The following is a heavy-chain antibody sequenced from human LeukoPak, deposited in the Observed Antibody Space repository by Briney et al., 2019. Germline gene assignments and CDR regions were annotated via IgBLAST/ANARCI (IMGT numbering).Heavy chain of an antibody. CDR1: GFTFSSYW. D-gene: IGHD2-8*01. Sequence: GGSLRLSCAASGFTFSSYWMSWVRQAPGKGLEWVANIKQDGSEKYYVDSVKGRFTISRDNAKNSLYLQMNSLRAEDTAVYYCARDIDPLPMVYAIGMLDYWGQGTLVTVSS. J-gene: IGHJ4*02. CDR3: ARDIDPLPMVYAIGMLDY. V-gene: IGHV3-7*01. CDR2: IKQDGSEK.